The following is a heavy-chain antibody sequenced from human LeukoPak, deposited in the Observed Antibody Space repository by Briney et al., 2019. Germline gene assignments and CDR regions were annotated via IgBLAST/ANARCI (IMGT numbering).Heavy chain of an antibody. J-gene: IGHJ4*02. CDR1: SFTVSSSY. Sequence: GGSLRLSCAASSFTVSSSYMTWVRQAPGKGLEWVSIIYSGGSTYYADSVKRRFTISRDISKNTLYLQMNSLRAEDTAVCYCARLPSGDYWGQGTLVTVSS. CDR3: ARLPSGDY. D-gene: IGHD3-10*01. V-gene: IGHV3-66*04. CDR2: IYSGGST.